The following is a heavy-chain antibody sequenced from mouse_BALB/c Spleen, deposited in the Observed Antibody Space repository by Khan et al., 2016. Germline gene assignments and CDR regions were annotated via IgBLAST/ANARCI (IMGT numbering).Heavy chain of an antibody. D-gene: IGHD2-12*01. CDR1: GFSLTGYG. CDR2: IWGDGRT. Sequence: QVQLKESGPGLVAPSQSLSITCTVSGFSLTGYGVNWGRQPPGKGLVWLGKIWGDGRTDYNSALKSRVSISKDNSKSQVFLKMNSLQTDDTSNYYCSSDYDGFAYWGQGTLVIVSA. J-gene: IGHJ3*01. CDR3: SSDYDGFAY. V-gene: IGHV2-6-7*01.